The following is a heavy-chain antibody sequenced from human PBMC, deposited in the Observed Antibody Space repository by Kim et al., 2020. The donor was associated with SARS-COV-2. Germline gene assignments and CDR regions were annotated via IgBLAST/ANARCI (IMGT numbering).Heavy chain of an antibody. Sequence: ASVKVSCKASGYSFSDYFLNWVRQAPGHGLEWMGYINTNGGVPLYAQKFQGRVTLTSDRSISTVYLEMNGLTSEDAGVYYCARDGVTLDVWGQGTTLTVS. J-gene: IGHJ6*01. CDR1: GYSFSDYF. D-gene: IGHD5-18*01. V-gene: IGHV1-2*02. CDR3: ARDGVTLDV. CDR2: INTNGGVP.